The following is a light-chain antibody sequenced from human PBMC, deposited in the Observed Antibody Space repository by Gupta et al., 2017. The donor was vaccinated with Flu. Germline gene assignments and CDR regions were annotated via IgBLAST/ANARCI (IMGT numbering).Light chain of an antibody. Sequence: QSALTQPPSVAAAPGPPITISRPGASSDIGTYNFVSWYQQHPGKSPRLLVYEVSNRPSGVSNRFSGSKSGNTASLTISGLQAEDEAVYYCSSSTSNDHFLVFGGGTKLTVL. CDR3: SSSTSNDHFLV. CDR2: EVS. CDR1: SSDIGTYNF. V-gene: IGLV2-14*01. J-gene: IGLJ3*02.